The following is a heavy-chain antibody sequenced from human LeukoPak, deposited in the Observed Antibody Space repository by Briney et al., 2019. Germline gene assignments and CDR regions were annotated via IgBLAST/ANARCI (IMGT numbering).Heavy chain of an antibody. Sequence: GGFLRPSCAASGFTFSTYAMSWVRQAPGKGLEWVSAIGGSGDFTYYAEYVRGRFTISRDNSKKTLYLQMNSLRAEDTAVYYCAKADRGWGVITKDWGQGTLVTVSS. CDR3: AKADRGWGVITKD. D-gene: IGHD3-10*01. J-gene: IGHJ4*02. V-gene: IGHV3-23*01. CDR2: IGGSGDFT. CDR1: GFTFSTYA.